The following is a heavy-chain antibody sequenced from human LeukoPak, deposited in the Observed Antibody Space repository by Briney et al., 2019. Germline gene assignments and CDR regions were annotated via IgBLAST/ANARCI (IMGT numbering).Heavy chain of an antibody. CDR1: GYSISSSNW. CDR2: IYYSGSI. Sequence: PSETLSLTCAVSGYSISSSNWWGWIRQPPGKGLEWIGYIYYSGSIYYNPSLKSRVNMSVDTSKNQFALQLSSVTAVDTAVYYCARLTLSGFFDYWGQGTLVTVSS. J-gene: IGHJ4*02. V-gene: IGHV4-28*05. D-gene: IGHD5-12*01. CDR3: ARLTLSGFFDY.